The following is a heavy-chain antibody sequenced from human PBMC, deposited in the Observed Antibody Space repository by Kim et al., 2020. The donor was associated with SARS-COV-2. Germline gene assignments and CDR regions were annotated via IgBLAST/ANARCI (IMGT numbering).Heavy chain of an antibody. D-gene: IGHD4-17*01. V-gene: IGHV4-4*02. CDR1: GGSISSSNW. CDR3: ARDRLSDYGDFYYFDY. J-gene: IGHJ4*02. Sequence: SETLSLTCAVSGGSISSSNWWSWVRQPPGKGLEWIGEIYHSGSTNYNPSLKSRVTISVDKSKNQFSLKLSSVTAADTAVYYCARDRLSDYGDFYYFDYWGQGTLVTVSS. CDR2: IYHSGST.